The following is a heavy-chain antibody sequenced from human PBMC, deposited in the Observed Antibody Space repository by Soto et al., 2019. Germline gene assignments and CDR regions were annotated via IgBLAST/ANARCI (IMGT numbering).Heavy chain of an antibody. CDR2: MNPNSGNT. D-gene: IGHD6-19*01. CDR1: GYTFTSYD. J-gene: IGHJ6*02. V-gene: IGHV1-8*01. CDR3: ARELGYSSGWPRYYYYGMDV. Sequence: QVQLVQSGAEVKKPGASVKVSCKASGYTFTSYDINWVRQATGQGLEWMGWMNPNSGNTGYAQKFQGRVTMTRNTSRSTAYMELSSLRSEDTAVYYCARELGYSSGWPRYYYYGMDVWGQGTTVTVSS.